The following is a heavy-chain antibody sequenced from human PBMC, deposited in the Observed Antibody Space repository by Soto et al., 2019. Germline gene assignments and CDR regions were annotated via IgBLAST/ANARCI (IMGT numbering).Heavy chain of an antibody. J-gene: IGHJ4*02. CDR3: AKGTQWNHGYFDY. D-gene: IGHD1-1*01. Sequence: GGSLRLSCAASGFTFSSYAMSWVRQAPGKGLEWVSAISGSGGSTYYADSVKGRFTISRDNSKNTLYLQTNSLRAEETAVYYCAKGTQWNHGYFDYWGQGTLVNVSS. CDR2: ISGSGGST. V-gene: IGHV3-23*01. CDR1: GFTFSSYA.